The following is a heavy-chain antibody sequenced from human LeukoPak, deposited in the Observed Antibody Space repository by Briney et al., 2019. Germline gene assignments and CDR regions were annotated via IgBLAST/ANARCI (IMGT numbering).Heavy chain of an antibody. J-gene: IGHJ4*02. CDR3: ARHHTRRVPTSPNLTGYSTPYYFDY. V-gene: IGHV4-59*12. D-gene: IGHD3-9*01. Sequence: SETLSLTCTVSGGSISSYYWSWIRQPPGKGLEWIGYIYYSGSTNYNPSLKSRVTISVDTSKNQFSLKLSSVTAADTAVYYCARHHTRRVPTSPNLTGYSTPYYFDYWGQGTLVTVSS. CDR2: IYYSGST. CDR1: GGSISSYY.